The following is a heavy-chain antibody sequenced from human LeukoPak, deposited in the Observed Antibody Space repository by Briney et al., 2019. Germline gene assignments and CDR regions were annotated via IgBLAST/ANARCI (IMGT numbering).Heavy chain of an antibody. CDR3: ARVGPLIIAVADTYWYFDL. V-gene: IGHV3-7*01. CDR1: GFTFSSYW. CDR2: IKQDGSEK. J-gene: IGHJ2*01. Sequence: GGSLRLSCAASGFTFSSYWMSWVRQAPGKGLEWVANIKQDGSEKYYVDSVKGRFTISRDNAKNSLYLQMNSLRAEDTAVYYCARVGPLIIAVADTYWYFDLWGRGTLVTVSS. D-gene: IGHD6-19*01.